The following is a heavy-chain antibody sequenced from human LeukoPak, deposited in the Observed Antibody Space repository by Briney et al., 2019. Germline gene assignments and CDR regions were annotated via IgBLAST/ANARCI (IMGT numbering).Heavy chain of an antibody. D-gene: IGHD3-22*01. Sequence: SETLSLTCSVSGGSISSSSSYWGWIRQPPGKGLEWIGSIYCSGSSFDNPALKSRVTISVDTSKNQFSLKLSSVTAADTAVYYGARSKWGPITMKTTGGQGTLVTVSS. V-gene: IGHV4-39*01. CDR3: ARSKWGPITMKTT. J-gene: IGHJ4*02. CDR1: GGSISSSSSY. CDR2: IYCSGSS.